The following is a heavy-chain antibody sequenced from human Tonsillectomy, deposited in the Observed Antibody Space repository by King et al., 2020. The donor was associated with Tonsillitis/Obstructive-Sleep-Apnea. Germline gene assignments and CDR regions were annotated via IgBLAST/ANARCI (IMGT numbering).Heavy chain of an antibody. J-gene: IGHJ5*02. CDR1: GYTFTGYY. V-gene: IGHV1-2*02. CDR3: ARPDADCSGGSCSHYWFDP. Sequence: VQLVESGAEVKKPGASVTVSCKASGYTFTGYYMHWVRQAPGQGLEWMGWINPNSGGTNYAQKFQGRVTMTRDTSISTAYMVLSRLRSDDTAVYFCARPDADCSGGSCSHYWFDPWGQGTLVTVSS. D-gene: IGHD2-15*01. CDR2: INPNSGGT.